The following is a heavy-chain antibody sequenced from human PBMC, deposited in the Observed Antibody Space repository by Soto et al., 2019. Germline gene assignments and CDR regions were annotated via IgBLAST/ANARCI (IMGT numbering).Heavy chain of an antibody. CDR1: GFTISGYW. CDR2: IKQDGSEK. Sequence: PGGSLRLSCAASGFTISGYWMSWVRQAPGKGLEWVANIKQDGSEKYYVDSLKGRFTISRDNAKNSLYLQMNSLRVEDTALYYCARGWQKVVNFDDWDQGTRVT. V-gene: IGHV3-7*01. D-gene: IGHD6-13*01. J-gene: IGHJ4*02. CDR3: ARGWQKVVNFDD.